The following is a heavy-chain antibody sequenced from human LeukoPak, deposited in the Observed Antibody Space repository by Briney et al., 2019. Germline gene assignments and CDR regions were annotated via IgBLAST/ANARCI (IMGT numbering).Heavy chain of an antibody. CDR2: INAGNGNT. CDR3: ARGALGGSGYYMDV. J-gene: IGHJ6*03. V-gene: IGHV1-3*03. D-gene: IGHD3-10*01. Sequence: ASVKVSCKASGYTFTSYAMHWVRQAPGQRLEWMGWINAGNGNTKYSQEFQGRVTITRDTSASTAYMELSSLRSEDMAVYYCARGALGGSGYYMDVWGKGTTVTVSS. CDR1: GYTFTSYA.